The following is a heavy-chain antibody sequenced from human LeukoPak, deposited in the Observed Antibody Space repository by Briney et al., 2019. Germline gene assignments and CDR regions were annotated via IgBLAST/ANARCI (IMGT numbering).Heavy chain of an antibody. J-gene: IGHJ3*02. Sequence: ASVKVSCKASGYTFTGYYMHWVRQAPGQGLEWMGWINPNSGGTNYAQKFQGRVTMTRDTSISTAYMELSRLRSDDTAVYYCARDREGYYDILTGYYGVGAFDIWGHGTMVTVSS. CDR1: GYTFTGYY. CDR2: INPNSGGT. CDR3: ARDREGYYDILTGYYGVGAFDI. V-gene: IGHV1-2*02. D-gene: IGHD3-9*01.